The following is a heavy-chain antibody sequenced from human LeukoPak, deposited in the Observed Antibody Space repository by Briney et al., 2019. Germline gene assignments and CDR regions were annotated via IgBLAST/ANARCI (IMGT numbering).Heavy chain of an antibody. CDR1: GFTFSSYA. CDR2: ISYDGSNK. J-gene: IGHJ4*02. D-gene: IGHD1-14*01. Sequence: RSLRLSCAASGFTFSSYAMHWVRQAPGKGLEWVAVISYDGSNKCYADSVKGRFTISRDNSKNTLYLQMNSLRAEDTAVYYCAREYSSTTSFDYWGQGTLVTVSS. V-gene: IGHV3-30*04. CDR3: AREYSSTTSFDY.